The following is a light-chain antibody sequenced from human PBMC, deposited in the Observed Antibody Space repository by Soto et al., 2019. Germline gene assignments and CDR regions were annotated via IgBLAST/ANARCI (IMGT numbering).Light chain of an antibody. CDR3: QQRSNWQ. CDR2: DAS. V-gene: IGKV3-11*01. CDR1: QSVSSY. J-gene: IGKJ1*01. Sequence: EIVLTQSPATLSLSPGERATLSCRASQSVSSYLAWYQQKPGQAPRLLIYDASNRATGIPARFSGSGSGTDFTLTISSLEPEDFAVYYCQQRSNWQFGQGTKVDIK.